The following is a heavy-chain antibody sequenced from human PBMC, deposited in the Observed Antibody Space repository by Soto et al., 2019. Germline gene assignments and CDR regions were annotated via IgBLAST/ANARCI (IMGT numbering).Heavy chain of an antibody. V-gene: IGHV4-28*01. CDR1: GYSISSSNW. J-gene: IGHJ4*02. CDR2: IYYNGGT. CDR3: ASRYAPSEFDH. Sequence: SETLSLTCAVSGYSISSSNWWGWIRQPPGKGLEWIGYIYYNGGTQYNPSLKSRVTIFVDTSKNEFSLKVTSVTAADTGVYFCASRYAPSEFDHWGQGSLVTVSS. D-gene: IGHD2-2*01.